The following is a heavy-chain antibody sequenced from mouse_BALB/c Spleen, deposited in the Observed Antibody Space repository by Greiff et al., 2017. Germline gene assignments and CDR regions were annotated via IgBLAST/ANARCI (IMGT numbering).Heavy chain of an antibody. CDR2: ISYSGST. D-gene: IGHD2-1*01. Sequence: EVHLVESGPGLVKPSQSLSLTCTVTGYSITSDYAWNWIRQFPGNKLEWMGYISYSGSTSYNPSLKSRISITRDTSKNQFFLQLYSVTTEDTATYYCARGNYYWYFDVWGAGTTVTVSS. V-gene: IGHV3-2*02. CDR1: GYSITSDYA. J-gene: IGHJ1*01. CDR3: ARGNYYWYFDV.